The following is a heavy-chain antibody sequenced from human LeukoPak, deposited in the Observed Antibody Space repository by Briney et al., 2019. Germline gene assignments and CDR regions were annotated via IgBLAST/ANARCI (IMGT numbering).Heavy chain of an antibody. D-gene: IGHD6-13*01. CDR1: GFTFSDYY. Sequence: QVPLVESGGGVVQPGRSLRLSCAASGFTFSDYYMSWIRQAPGKGLEWVSYISSSGSTIYYADSVKGRFTISRDNAKNSLYLQMNSLRAEDTAVYYCARDPSSWNDGVWFDPWGQGTLVTVSS. V-gene: IGHV3-11*01. J-gene: IGHJ5*02. CDR3: ARDPSSWNDGVWFDP. CDR2: ISSSGSTI.